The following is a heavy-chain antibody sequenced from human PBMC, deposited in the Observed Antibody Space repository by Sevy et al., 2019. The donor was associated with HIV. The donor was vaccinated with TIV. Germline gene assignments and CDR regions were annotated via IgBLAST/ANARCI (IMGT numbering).Heavy chain of an antibody. Sequence: GGSLRLSCGASGFIFSNAWMSWVRQAPGKGLEWVGRIKSKADGGTPDYTAPGKGTFTISRDDSINTLYLQMNSLRTDDTAVYYCGYSEYGYYYDYWGQGTLVTVSS. D-gene: IGHD1-26*01. CDR3: GYSEYGYYYDY. J-gene: IGHJ4*02. V-gene: IGHV3-15*01. CDR1: GFIFSNAW. CDR2: IKSKADGGTP.